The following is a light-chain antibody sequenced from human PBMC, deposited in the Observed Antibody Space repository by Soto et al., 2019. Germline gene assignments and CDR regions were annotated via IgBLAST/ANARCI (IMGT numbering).Light chain of an antibody. J-gene: IGKJ5*01. CDR3: QQYHSTPIT. Sequence: IVMTQSGESRSLPLAESPTMNFTSSQSFLFRSNNRNYLAWYQQKPGQPPKLLIYWASTRQSGVPERFSGSGSGTDVTLTITRLQAGDVAVYYCQQYHSTPITFGQGTRLEIK. CDR1: QSFLFRSNNRNY. V-gene: IGKV4-1*01. CDR2: WAS.